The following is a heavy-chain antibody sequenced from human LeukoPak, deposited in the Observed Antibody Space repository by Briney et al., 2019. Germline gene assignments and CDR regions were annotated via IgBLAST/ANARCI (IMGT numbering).Heavy chain of an antibody. CDR1: EFSVGSNY. CDR3: ARHYYDSSGYYSVSWFDP. J-gene: IGHJ5*02. D-gene: IGHD3-22*01. Sequence: GSLRLSCAASEFSVGSNYMTWVRQPPGKGLEWIGEINHSGSTNYNPSLKSRVTISVDTSKNQFSLKLSSVTAADTAVYYCARHYYDSSGYYSVSWFDPWGQGTLVTVSS. V-gene: IGHV4-34*01. CDR2: INHSGST.